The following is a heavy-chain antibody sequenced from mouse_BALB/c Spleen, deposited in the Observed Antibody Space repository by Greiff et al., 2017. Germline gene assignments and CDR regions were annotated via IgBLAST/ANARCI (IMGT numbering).Heavy chain of an antibody. V-gene: IGHV5-9-4*01. CDR1: GFTFSSYA. D-gene: IGHD2-3*01. J-gene: IGHJ4*01. Sequence: EVQVVESGGGLVKPGGSLKLSCAASGFTFSSYAMSWVRQSPEKRLEWVAEISSGGSYTYYPDTVTGRFTISRDNAKNTLYLEMSSLRSEDTAMYYCARDQDGYYLYAMDYWGQGTSVTVSS. CDR2: ISSGGSYT. CDR3: ARDQDGYYLYAMDY.